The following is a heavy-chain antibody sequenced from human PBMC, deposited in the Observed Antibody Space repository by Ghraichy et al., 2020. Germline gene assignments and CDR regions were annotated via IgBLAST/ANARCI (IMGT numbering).Heavy chain of an antibody. CDR2: ISYDGSNK. CDR1: GFTFSSYA. J-gene: IGHJ4*02. V-gene: IGHV3-30-3*01. Sequence: LSLTCAASGFTFSSYAMHWVRQAPGKGLEWVAVISYDGSNKYYADSVKGRFTISRDNSKNTLYLQMNSLRAEDTAVYYCARAAAAGHYFDYWGQGTLVTVSS. CDR3: ARAAAAGHYFDY. D-gene: IGHD6-13*01.